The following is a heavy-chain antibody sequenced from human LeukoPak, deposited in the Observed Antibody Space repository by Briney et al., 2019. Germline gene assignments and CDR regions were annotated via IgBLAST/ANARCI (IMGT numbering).Heavy chain of an antibody. D-gene: IGHD6-19*01. V-gene: IGHV3-33*01. CDR1: GFTFSSYG. CDR3: ARVWYSSGWYLIDY. J-gene: IGHJ4*02. Sequence: GGSLRLSCAASGFTFSSYGMHWVRQAPGKGLEWVAVIWYDGSNKYYADSVKGRFTISRDNSKNTLYLQMNSLRAEDTAVFYCARVWYSSGWYLIDYWGQGTLVTVSS. CDR2: IWYDGSNK.